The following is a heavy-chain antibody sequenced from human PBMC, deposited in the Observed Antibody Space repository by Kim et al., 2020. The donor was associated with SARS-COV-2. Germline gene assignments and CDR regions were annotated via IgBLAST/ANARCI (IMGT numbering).Heavy chain of an antibody. CDR3: ARDQEYYYDRSGYY. J-gene: IGHJ4*02. CDR2: IYHSGST. Sequence: SETLSLTCTVSGSSISSGYYWGWIRQPPGKGLEWIGSIYHSGSTYYNPSLKSRVTISVDTSKNQFSLKLSSVTAADTAVYYCARDQEYYYDRSGYYWGQGTLVTVSS. CDR1: GSSISSGYY. D-gene: IGHD3-22*01. V-gene: IGHV4-38-2*02.